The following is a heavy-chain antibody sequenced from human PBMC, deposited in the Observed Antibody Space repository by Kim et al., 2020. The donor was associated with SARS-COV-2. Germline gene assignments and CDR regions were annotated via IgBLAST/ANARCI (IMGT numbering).Heavy chain of an antibody. J-gene: IGHJ6*02. CDR2: ISISSSYI. Sequence: GGSLRLSCAASGFTFSSYSMNWVRQAPGKGLEWVSSISISSSYIYYADSVKGRFTISRDNAKNSLYLQMNSLRAEDTAVYYCARTPPDSSWYYYYYYGMDVWGQGTTVTVSS. CDR3: ARTPPDSSWYYYYYYGMDV. V-gene: IGHV3-21*01. D-gene: IGHD6-13*01. CDR1: GFTFSSYS.